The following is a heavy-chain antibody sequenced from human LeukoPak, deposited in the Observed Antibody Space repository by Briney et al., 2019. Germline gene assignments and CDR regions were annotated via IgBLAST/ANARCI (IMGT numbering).Heavy chain of an antibody. Sequence: SETLSLTCTVSGGSISSSSYYWGWIRQPPGKGLEWIGSIYYSGSTYYNPSLKSRVTISVDTSKNQFSLKLSSVTAADTAMYYCARGYWGNYYYYMDVWGKGTTVTVSS. CDR2: IYYSGST. CDR1: GGSISSSSYY. J-gene: IGHJ6*03. CDR3: ARGYWGNYYYYMDV. D-gene: IGHD7-27*01. V-gene: IGHV4-39*07.